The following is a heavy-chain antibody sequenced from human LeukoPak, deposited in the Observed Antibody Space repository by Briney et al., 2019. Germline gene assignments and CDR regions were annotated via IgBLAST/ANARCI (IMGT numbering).Heavy chain of an antibody. J-gene: IGHJ4*02. D-gene: IGHD6-13*01. CDR2: IYSGGST. CDR1: GFTVSSNY. CDR3: ASGLEIAALDY. V-gene: IGHV3-53*01. Sequence: GGSLRLSCAASGFTVSSNYMSWVRQAPRTGLERVSVIYSGGSTYYADSVKGRFTISRDNSKNTLYLQMNSLRAEDTAVYYCASGLEIAALDYWGQGTLVTVSS.